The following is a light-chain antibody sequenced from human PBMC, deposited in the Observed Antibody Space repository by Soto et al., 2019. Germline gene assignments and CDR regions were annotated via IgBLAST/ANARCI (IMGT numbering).Light chain of an antibody. Sequence: EIVLTQSPGTLSLSPGESATLSCRANQVVSSSYLAWYQQKPGQAPRLLIYHASDRATGVPDRFSGSGSGTDFALTITRLEPEDFALFYCQQYGNFPFSFGQGTKLEIK. CDR1: QVVSSSY. V-gene: IGKV3-20*01. CDR2: HAS. J-gene: IGKJ2*01. CDR3: QQYGNFPFS.